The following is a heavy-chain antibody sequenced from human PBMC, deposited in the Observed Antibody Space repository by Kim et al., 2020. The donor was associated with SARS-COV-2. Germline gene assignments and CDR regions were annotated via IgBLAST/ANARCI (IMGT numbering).Heavy chain of an antibody. J-gene: IGHJ6*02. CDR3: ARGITVYCSGGSCYPNYYYYYGMDV. V-gene: IGHV3-30-3*01. CDR1: GFTFSSYA. Sequence: GGSLRLSCAASGFTFSSYAMHWVRQAPGKGLEWVAVISYDGSNKYYADSVKGRFTISRDNSKNTLYLQMNSLRAEDTAVYYCARGITVYCSGGSCYPNYYYYYGMDVWGQGTTVTVSS. CDR2: ISYDGSNK. D-gene: IGHD2-15*01.